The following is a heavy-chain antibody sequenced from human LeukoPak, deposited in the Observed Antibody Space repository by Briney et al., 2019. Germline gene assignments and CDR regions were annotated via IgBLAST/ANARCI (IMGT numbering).Heavy chain of an antibody. J-gene: IGHJ4*02. V-gene: IGHV4-59*08. CDR2: ISYSGST. CDR3: ARRGVSGSLFDY. Sequence: SGTLSLTCTVSGGSISSYYWSWIRQPPGKGLEWIGYISYSGSTNYNPSLKSRVTISVDTSKNQFSLKLSSVTAADTAVYYCARRGVSGSLFDYWGQGTLVTVSS. D-gene: IGHD1-26*01. CDR1: GGSISSYY.